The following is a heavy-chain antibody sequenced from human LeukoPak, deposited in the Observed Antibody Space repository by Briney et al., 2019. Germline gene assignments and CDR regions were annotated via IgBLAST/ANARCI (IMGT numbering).Heavy chain of an antibody. J-gene: IGHJ4*02. Sequence: RTGGSLRLSCAASGFTFSSYAMSWVRQTPGKGLEWVSAISGSGGSTYYADSVKGRFTISRDNSKNTLYLQMNSLRAEDTAVYYCAKVSLQYSSSGFDYWGQGTLVTVSS. D-gene: IGHD6-13*01. CDR1: GFTFSSYA. V-gene: IGHV3-23*01. CDR3: AKVSLQYSSSGFDY. CDR2: ISGSGGST.